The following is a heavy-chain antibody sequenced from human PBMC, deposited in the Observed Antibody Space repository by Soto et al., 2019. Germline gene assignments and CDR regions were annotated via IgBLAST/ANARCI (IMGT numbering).Heavy chain of an antibody. CDR3: ARGPPITIFGVVIVSAKNWFDP. V-gene: IGHV4-31*03. CDR2: IYYSGST. J-gene: IGHJ5*02. D-gene: IGHD3-3*01. Sequence: SETLSLTCTVSGGSISSGGYYWSWIRQHPGKGLEWIGYIYYSGSTYYNPSLKSRVTISVDTSKNQFSLKLSSVTAADTAVYYCARGPPITIFGVVIVSAKNWFDPWGQGTLVTVSS. CDR1: GGSISSGGYY.